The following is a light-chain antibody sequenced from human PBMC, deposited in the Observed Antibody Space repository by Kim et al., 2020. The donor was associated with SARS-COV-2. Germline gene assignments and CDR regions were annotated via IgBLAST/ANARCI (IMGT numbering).Light chain of an antibody. V-gene: IGLV3-21*04. CDR3: QVWDSSSDHWV. CDR2: YDS. Sequence: PGKTARITCGGNNIGSKSVLWYQRKPGQAPVLVIYYDSDRPSGIPERFSGSNSGNTATLTISRVEAGDEADYYCQVWDSSSDHWVFGGGTQLTVL. J-gene: IGLJ3*02. CDR1: NIGSKS.